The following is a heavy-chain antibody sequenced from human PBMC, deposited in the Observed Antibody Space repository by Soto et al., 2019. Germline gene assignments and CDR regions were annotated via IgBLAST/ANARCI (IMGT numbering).Heavy chain of an antibody. D-gene: IGHD3-10*01. CDR2: ISPNNGNA. J-gene: IGHJ5*02. CDR1: GYTFTRYG. Sequence: ASVKVSCKAAGYTFTRYGISWVRQAPGQGLEWMGWISPNNGNADYAQKLQGRVTMTRDTSTSTAYMEVNSLRSEDTAVYYCERARGQHMVHNWLDPWGQGTLVTVSS. CDR3: ERARGQHMVHNWLDP. V-gene: IGHV1-18*01.